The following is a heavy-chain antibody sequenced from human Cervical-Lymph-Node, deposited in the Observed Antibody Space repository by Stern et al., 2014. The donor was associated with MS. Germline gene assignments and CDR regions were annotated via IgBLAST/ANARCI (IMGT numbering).Heavy chain of an antibody. Sequence: EVQLVESGAEVKKPGESLKISCKGSGYSFTANWIAWVRQMPGKGLAWMVSIYPGDSDTRSSPSFQGQVTISADKSISTAYLQWSSLKASDTAMYYCARDYGDYAFDYWGQGTLVTVSS. J-gene: IGHJ4*02. D-gene: IGHD4-17*01. CDR1: GYSFTANW. V-gene: IGHV5-51*01. CDR3: ARDYGDYAFDY. CDR2: IYPGDSDT.